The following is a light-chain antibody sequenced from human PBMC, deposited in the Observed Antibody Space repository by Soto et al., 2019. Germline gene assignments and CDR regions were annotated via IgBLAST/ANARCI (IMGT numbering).Light chain of an antibody. J-gene: IGLJ1*01. CDR1: SGDVGNFNL. CDR3: CSYAGSGTYV. CDR2: EVT. V-gene: IGLV2-23*02. Sequence: QSVLTQPASVSGSPGQSITISCAGSSGDVGNFNLVSWYQHHPGKAPKLIIYEVTKRPSGVSDRFSGSKSGNTASLTISGLQAEDEADYYCCSYAGSGTYVFGTGTKLTVL.